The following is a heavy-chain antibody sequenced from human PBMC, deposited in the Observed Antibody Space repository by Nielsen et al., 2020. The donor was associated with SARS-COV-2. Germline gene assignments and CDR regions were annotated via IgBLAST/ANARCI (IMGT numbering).Heavy chain of an antibody. V-gene: IGHV1-24*01. CDR2: FDPEDGET. CDR1: GYTLTELS. CDR3: ARDWQQPIDYYYGMDV. J-gene: IGHJ6*02. D-gene: IGHD6-13*01. Sequence: ASVKVSCKVSGYTLTELSMHWVRQAPGKGLEWMGGFDPEDGETIYAQKFQGRVTMTEDTSTDTAYMELSSLRSDDTAVYYCARDWQQPIDYYYGMDVWGQGTTVTVSS.